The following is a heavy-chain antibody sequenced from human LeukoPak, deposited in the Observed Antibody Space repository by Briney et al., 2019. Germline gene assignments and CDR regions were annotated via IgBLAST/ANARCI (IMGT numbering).Heavy chain of an antibody. CDR2: ISHSGST. CDR3: ARERSHYYDSSGYFGTLNWFDP. J-gene: IGHJ5*02. CDR1: GGSFSGYY. V-gene: IGHV4-34*01. D-gene: IGHD3-22*01. Sequence: PSETLSLTCAVYGGSFSGYYWSWIRQPPGKVLEWIGEISHSGSTNYNPSLKSRVTISVDTSKNQFSLKLSSVTAADTAVYYCARERSHYYDSSGYFGTLNWFDPWGQGTLVTVSS.